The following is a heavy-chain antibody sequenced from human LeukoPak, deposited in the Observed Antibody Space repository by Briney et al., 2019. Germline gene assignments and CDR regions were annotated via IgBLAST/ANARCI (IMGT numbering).Heavy chain of an antibody. CDR1: GFTFSSYA. V-gene: IGHV3-30-3*01. D-gene: IGHD3-3*01. J-gene: IGHJ4*02. Sequence: GGSLRLSCAASGFTFSSYAMHWVRQAPGKGLEWVAVISYDGSNKYYADSVKGRFTISRDNSKNTLYLQMNSLRAEDTAVYYCARDGGNYDFWSGYYTMGYYFDYWGQGTLVTVSS. CDR3: ARDGGNYDFWSGYYTMGYYFDY. CDR2: ISYDGSNK.